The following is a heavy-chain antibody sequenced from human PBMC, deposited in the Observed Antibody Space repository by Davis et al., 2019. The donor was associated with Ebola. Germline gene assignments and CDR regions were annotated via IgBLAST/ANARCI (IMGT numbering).Heavy chain of an antibody. Sequence: SETLSLTCAVYGGSFSGYYWSWIRQAPGKGLEWIGEIDHSGSTNYNPSLKSRLTISVDTSKNQFSLKLSSVTAADTAVYYCARSITIFGVVILGGAFDIWGQGTMVTVSS. CDR3: ARSITIFGVVILGGAFDI. J-gene: IGHJ3*02. CDR2: IDHSGST. D-gene: IGHD3-3*01. V-gene: IGHV4-34*01. CDR1: GGSFSGYY.